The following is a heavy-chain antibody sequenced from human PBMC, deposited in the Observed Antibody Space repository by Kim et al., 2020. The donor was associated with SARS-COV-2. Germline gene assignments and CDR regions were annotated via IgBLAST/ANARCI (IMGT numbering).Heavy chain of an antibody. CDR1: GFTFSSYA. J-gene: IGHJ6*02. V-gene: IGHV3-64*01. D-gene: IGHD3-22*01. CDR2: ISSNGGST. CDR3: AREWAADSSGYYLYYYYYGMVV. Sequence: GGSLRLSCAASGFTFSSYAMHWVRQAPGKGLEYVSAISSNGGSTYYANSVKGRFTISRDNSKNTLYLQMGSLRAEDMAVYYCAREWAADSSGYYLYYYYYGMVVWDQGTTGIVAS.